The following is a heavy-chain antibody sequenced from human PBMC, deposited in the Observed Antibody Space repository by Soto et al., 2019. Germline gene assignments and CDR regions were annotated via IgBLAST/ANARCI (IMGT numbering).Heavy chain of an antibody. CDR3: ARYYRGTGRYFFDY. D-gene: IGHD1-26*01. V-gene: IGHV3-7*03. Sequence: PGGSLGLSGVASGFTFISSFMGWIRQAPGKGLEWVANINQDGGVTYYVDSVEGRFTISRDNTKDSLYLQMNSLRGEDTAIYYCARYYRGTGRYFFDYWGQGTPVTVSS. CDR1: GFTFISSF. CDR2: INQDGGVT. J-gene: IGHJ4*02.